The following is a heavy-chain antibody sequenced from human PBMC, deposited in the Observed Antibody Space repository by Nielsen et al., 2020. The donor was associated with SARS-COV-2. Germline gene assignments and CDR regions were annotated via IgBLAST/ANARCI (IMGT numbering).Heavy chain of an antibody. Sequence: GESLKISCTASGFTFTAYWMHWVRQAPGKGLTWVSHINFDGTGTSYADSVKGRFTISRDNAKNTVYLQMNSLRAEDTAVYYCAKALVGLGVMDVWGPGTTVTVSS. V-gene: IGHV3-74*01. CDR2: INFDGTGT. J-gene: IGHJ6*02. D-gene: IGHD6-6*01. CDR1: GFTFTAYW. CDR3: AKALVGLGVMDV.